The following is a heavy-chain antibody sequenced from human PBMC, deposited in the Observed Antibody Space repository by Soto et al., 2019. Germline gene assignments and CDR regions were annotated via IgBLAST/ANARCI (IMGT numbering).Heavy chain of an antibody. CDR1: GFTFSSYA. D-gene: IGHD3-9*01. CDR2: ISGSGGST. J-gene: IGHJ4*02. CDR3: AKSLRSFDWLLNPLAY. Sequence: EVQLLESGGGLVQPGGSLRLSCAASGFTFSSYAMSWVRQAPGKGLEWVSVISGSGGSTYYADSAKGRFTISRDNSKNTLYLQVNSLRADDTAVYYCAKSLRSFDWLLNPLAYWGQGTLVTVSS. V-gene: IGHV3-23*01.